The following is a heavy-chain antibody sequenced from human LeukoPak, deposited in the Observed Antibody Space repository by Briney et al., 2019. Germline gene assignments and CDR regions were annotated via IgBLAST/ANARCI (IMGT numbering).Heavy chain of an antibody. Sequence: SETLSLSCTVSGDSISSYYWSWIRQPAGKGLEWIGRISTSGSTNYNPSLKSRVTMSVDTSRNQFSLKLSSVTAADTAVYYCARDFYSSSGHNCFDPWGQGTLVTVSS. V-gene: IGHV4-4*07. CDR3: ARDFYSSSGHNCFDP. CDR2: ISTSGST. D-gene: IGHD6-6*01. CDR1: GDSISSYY. J-gene: IGHJ5*02.